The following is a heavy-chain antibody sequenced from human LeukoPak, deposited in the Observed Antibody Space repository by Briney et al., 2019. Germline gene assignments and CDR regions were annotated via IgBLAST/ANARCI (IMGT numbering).Heavy chain of an antibody. Sequence: PGRSLRLSCAASGFTFSSYAIHWVRQAPGKGLERVAVISFYGSTKYYPDSVKGRFTISRENSQNTLFLQMSNLRAEDTAVYYCARDSVPGPSSMPFDYWGRGTLVTVSS. CDR3: ARDSVPGPSSMPFDY. V-gene: IGHV3-30*04. CDR1: GFTFSSYA. CDR2: ISFYGSTK. J-gene: IGHJ4*02. D-gene: IGHD2-2*01.